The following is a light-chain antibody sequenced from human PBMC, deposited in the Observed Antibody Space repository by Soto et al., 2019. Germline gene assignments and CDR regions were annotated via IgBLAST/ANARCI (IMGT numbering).Light chain of an antibody. CDR1: SSDVGGYNY. V-gene: IGLV2-14*01. CDR3: SSYTSSSTSPYV. CDR2: EVS. Sequence: QSALTQPASVSGSPGQSITISCTGTSSDVGGYNYVSWYQQHPGKAPKLMIYEVSNRPSGVSNRFFGSKSGNTASLTISGLQAEDEADYYCSSYTSSSTSPYVFGTGTKATVL. J-gene: IGLJ1*01.